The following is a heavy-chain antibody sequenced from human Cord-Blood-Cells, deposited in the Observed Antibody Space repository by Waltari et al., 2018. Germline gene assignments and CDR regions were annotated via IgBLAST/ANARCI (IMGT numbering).Heavy chain of an antibody. CDR1: GGSISRSSSY. Sequence: QLQLQESGPGLVKPSETLSLPGPVSGGSISRSSSYWGWFRQPPGKGLEWYGSIYYSGSTYYNPSLKSRVTISVDTSKNQFSLKLSSVTAADTAVYYCARTLGWYDAFDIWGQGTMVTVSS. D-gene: IGHD6-19*01. J-gene: IGHJ3*02. CDR2: IYYSGST. V-gene: IGHV4-39*01. CDR3: ARTLGWYDAFDI.